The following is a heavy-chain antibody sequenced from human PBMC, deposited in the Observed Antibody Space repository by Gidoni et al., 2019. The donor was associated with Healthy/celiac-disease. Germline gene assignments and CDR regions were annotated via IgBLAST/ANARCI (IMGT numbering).Heavy chain of an antibody. J-gene: IGHJ5*01. Sequence: QLQLQESGPGLVKPSETPSLTCTVSGGSISSSSYYWGWIRQPPGKGLAWIGSIYYSGSTYYHPSLNSRVTLSVDTSKNQFSLKLSSVPAADTAVYYCARHKQWLVVDSWVQGTLVTVSS. CDR3: ARHKQWLVVDS. V-gene: IGHV4-39*01. CDR2: IYYSGST. CDR1: GGSISSSSYY. D-gene: IGHD6-19*01.